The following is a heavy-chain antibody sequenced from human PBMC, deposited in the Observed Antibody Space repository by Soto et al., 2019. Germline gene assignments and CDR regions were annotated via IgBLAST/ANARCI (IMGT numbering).Heavy chain of an antibody. J-gene: IGHJ6*02. CDR2: IYHTGIT. CDR1: GASISNYY. CDR3: ARQKDPYYYGMDV. Sequence: PSETLSLTCTVSGASISNYYWSWIRQPPGKGLEWIGYIYHTGITSYNPSLTSRVTISVDTSENQVSLKLTFVTAADTAVYYCARQKDPYYYGMDVWGQGFTVTVSS. V-gene: IGHV4-59*08.